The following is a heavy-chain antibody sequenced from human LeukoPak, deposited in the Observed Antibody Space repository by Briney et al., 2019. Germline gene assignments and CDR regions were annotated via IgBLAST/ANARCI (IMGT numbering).Heavy chain of an antibody. Sequence: NSGGSLRLSCAASGFTFSSYSMNWVRQAPGKGLEWVSSITSSGRYIYYADSVKGRFTISRDNSKNTLYLQTNSLRAEDTAVYYCARGGDYIWGSYLDYWGQGTLVTVSS. V-gene: IGHV3-21*04. CDR3: ARGGDYIWGSYLDY. D-gene: IGHD3-16*01. CDR1: GFTFSSYS. J-gene: IGHJ4*02. CDR2: ITSSGRYI.